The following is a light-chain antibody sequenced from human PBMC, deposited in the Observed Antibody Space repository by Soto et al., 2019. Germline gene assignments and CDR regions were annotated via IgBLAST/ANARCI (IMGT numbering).Light chain of an antibody. CDR1: SSNIGAGYD. CDR3: QSYDSSLSGFVV. CDR2: ADN. Sequence: QSVLTQPPSVSGAPGQRVTISCTGSSSNIGAGYDVHWYKQLPGTAPKLLIYADNNRPSGVPDRFSGSKSGTTASLAITGLQAEDEADYYCQSYDSSLSGFVVFGGGTKLTVL. V-gene: IGLV1-40*01. J-gene: IGLJ2*01.